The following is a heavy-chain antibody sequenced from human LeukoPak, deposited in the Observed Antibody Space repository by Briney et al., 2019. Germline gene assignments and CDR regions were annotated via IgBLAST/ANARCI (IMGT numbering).Heavy chain of an antibody. J-gene: IGHJ4*02. CDR3: ASAGHDGSGYKVC. CDR2: INHSGST. CDR1: GGSFSGYY. D-gene: IGHD3-22*01. Sequence: SETLSLTCAVYGGSFSGYYWSWIRQPPGKGLEWIGEINHSGSTNYNPSLKSRVTISVDTSKNQFSLKLSSVTAADTAVYYCASAGHDGSGYKVCWGQGTLVTVSS. V-gene: IGHV4-34*01.